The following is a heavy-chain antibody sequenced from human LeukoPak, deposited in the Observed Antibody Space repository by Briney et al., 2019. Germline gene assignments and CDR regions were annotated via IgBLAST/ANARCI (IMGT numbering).Heavy chain of an antibody. D-gene: IGHD3-16*02. Sequence: ASVKVSCKASEYTFTSYDINWVRQAPGQGLKWMGWMNPNSGNTGYAQKFQGRVTMTRNTSISTAYMELSSLRSEDTAVYYCARAAAFGGVITNHWGQGTLVTVSS. V-gene: IGHV1-8*01. CDR1: EYTFTSYD. J-gene: IGHJ4*02. CDR2: MNPNSGNT. CDR3: ARAAAFGGVITNH.